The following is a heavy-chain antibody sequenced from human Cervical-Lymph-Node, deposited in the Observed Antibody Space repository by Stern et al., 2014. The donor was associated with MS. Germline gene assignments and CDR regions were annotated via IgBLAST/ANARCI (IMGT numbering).Heavy chain of an antibody. CDR2: GYYSWST. Sequence: QLQLQESGPGLVKPSETLSLICTVSGGSISRYYWSWIRQPPGKGLEWIGYGYYSWSTNYNPSLKSRVTISVDTSKNQFSLKLTSVTAADTAMYYCARLRVITASFDPWGQGTLVTVSS. CDR1: GGSISRYY. V-gene: IGHV4-59*01. J-gene: IGHJ5*02. D-gene: IGHD4-11*01. CDR3: ARLRVITASFDP.